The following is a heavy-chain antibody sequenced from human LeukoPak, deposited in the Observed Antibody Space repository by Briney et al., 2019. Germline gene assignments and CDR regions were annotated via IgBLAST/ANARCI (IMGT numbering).Heavy chain of an antibody. J-gene: IGHJ4*02. CDR1: GGSISSYY. D-gene: IGHD4-17*01. Sequence: SETLSLTCTVSGGSISSYYWSWIRQPPGQGLEWIGYIFYSGHTNYNPSLKSRVTISVDTSKSQFSLKLSSVTAADTAVYYCARDLGSSTVTTAFDYWGQGTLVTVSS. V-gene: IGHV4-59*12. CDR3: ARDLGSSTVTTAFDY. CDR2: IFYSGHT.